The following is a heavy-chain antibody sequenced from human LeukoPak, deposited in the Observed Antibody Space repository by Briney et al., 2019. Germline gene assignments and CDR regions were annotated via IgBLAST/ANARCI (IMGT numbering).Heavy chain of an antibody. CDR3: ARNNGMDV. CDR2: VNRDGSET. V-gene: IGHV3-7*03. Sequence: GGSLRLSWAASGSALSSHWMTWVRQVPGRGPEWVANVNRDGSETYYLDSVKGRFTISKDNAKNSLYLQMNSLRAEDTALYHCARNNGMDVWGQGTTVIVSS. CDR1: GSALSSHW. J-gene: IGHJ6*02.